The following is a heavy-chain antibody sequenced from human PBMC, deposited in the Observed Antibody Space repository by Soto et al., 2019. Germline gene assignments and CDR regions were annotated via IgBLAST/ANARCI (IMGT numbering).Heavy chain of an antibody. Sequence: TSETLSLTCTVSGDSITRGGYSWTWIRQPQGKALEWIGNIYDSGSTSYNPSLKSRVTMSVDTSKNQFSLRLTSVTAADTAVYFCARGSSSYYDYGMDVWGQGTTVTVSS. V-gene: IGHV4-30-2*01. CDR3: ARGSSSYYDYGMDV. CDR2: IYDSGST. J-gene: IGHJ6*02. CDR1: GDSITRGGYS. D-gene: IGHD6-6*01.